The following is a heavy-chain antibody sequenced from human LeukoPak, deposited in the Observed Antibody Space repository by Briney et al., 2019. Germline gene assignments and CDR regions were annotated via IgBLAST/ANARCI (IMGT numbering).Heavy chain of an antibody. CDR3: AKDATPRNSVWDYFDY. D-gene: IGHD7-27*01. CDR2: IGGPDDT. Sequence: GGSLRLSCAASGFSFNIHAMTWVRQAPGKGLEWVAVIGGPDDTHYADSVKGRFAVSRDDSTNTVFLQMNSLRADDSAIYYCAKDATPRNSVWDYFDYWGQGTLVTVSS. CDR1: GFSFNIHA. V-gene: IGHV3-23*01. J-gene: IGHJ4*02.